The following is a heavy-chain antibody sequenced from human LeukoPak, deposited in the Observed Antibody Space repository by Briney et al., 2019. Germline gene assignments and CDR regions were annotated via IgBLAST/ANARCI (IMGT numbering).Heavy chain of an antibody. V-gene: IGHV1-46*01. Sequence: EASVKVSCKASGYTFTSYYMHWVRQAPGQGLEWMGIINPSGGSTSYAQKFQGRVTMTRDTSTSTVYMELSSLRSEDTAVYYCARGDLNQRRGISFDPWGQGTLVTVSS. CDR2: INPSGGST. D-gene: IGHD3-16*01. CDR3: ARGDLNQRRGISFDP. J-gene: IGHJ5*02. CDR1: GYTFTSYY.